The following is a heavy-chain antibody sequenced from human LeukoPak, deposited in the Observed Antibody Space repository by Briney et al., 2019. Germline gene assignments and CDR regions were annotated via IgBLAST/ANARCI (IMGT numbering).Heavy chain of an antibody. D-gene: IGHD3/OR15-3a*01. J-gene: IGHJ4*02. CDR2: ISSSSSYI. CDR1: GFTVSSNY. Sequence: PGGSLRLSCAASGFTVSSNYMSWVRQAPGKGLEWVSSISSSSSYIYYADSVKGRFTISRDNSKNTLYLQLTSLRVEDTAIYYCAKVATWTYFDSWGQGTLVTVSS. CDR3: AKVATWTYFDS. V-gene: IGHV3-21*04.